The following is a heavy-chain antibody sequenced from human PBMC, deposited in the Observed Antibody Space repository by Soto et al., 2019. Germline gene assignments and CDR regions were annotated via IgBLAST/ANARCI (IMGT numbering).Heavy chain of an antibody. CDR3: ARGEGQLVGYYYYGMDV. CDR2: TYYRSKWYN. V-gene: IGHV6-1*01. J-gene: IGHJ6*02. D-gene: IGHD6-6*01. CDR1: GGSGAGNSAA. Sequence: SQTLSLTCAISGGSGAGNSAAWDWSRQSPSRGLEWLGRTYYRSKWYNDYAVSVKSRITINPDTSKNQFSLQLNSVTPEDTAVYYCARGEGQLVGYYYYGMDVWGQGTTVTVPS.